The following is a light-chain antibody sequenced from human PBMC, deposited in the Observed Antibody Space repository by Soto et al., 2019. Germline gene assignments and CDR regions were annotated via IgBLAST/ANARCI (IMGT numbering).Light chain of an antibody. Sequence: QSALTQPASVSGSPGKSITISGTGTSSDVGSYNLVSWYQQHPGKAPKLMIYEVSKRPSGVSNRSSGSKSGNTASLTISALQAEDEADYYCCSYAGSSTPVVFGGGTPLTVL. CDR3: CSYAGSSTPVV. V-gene: IGLV2-23*02. CDR1: SSDVGSYNL. J-gene: IGLJ2*01. CDR2: EVS.